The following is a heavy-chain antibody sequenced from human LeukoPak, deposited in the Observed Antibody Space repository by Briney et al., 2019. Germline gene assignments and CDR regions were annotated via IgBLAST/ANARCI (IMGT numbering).Heavy chain of an antibody. J-gene: IGHJ4*01. Sequence: SETLTLTCNVSGGSVSSSFYSWGWIRQPPGKGLEWIGSMYYSGSAHYNLSLKSRVTMSVDTSKNQFSLKLSSVTAADTAIYFCASATTYSIDDWGQGTLVTVSS. CDR1: GGSVSSSFYS. CDR3: ASATTYSIDD. CDR2: MYYSGSA. D-gene: IGHD5-12*01. V-gene: IGHV4-39*01.